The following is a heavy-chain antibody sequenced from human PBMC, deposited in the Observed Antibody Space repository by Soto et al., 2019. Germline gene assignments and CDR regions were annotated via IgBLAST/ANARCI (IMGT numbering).Heavy chain of an antibody. J-gene: IGHJ6*02. V-gene: IGHV3-48*02. CDR1: GFTFSSYS. CDR3: ARPGSGSYSGMDV. Sequence: GGSLRLSCVASGFTFSSYSMNWVRQAPGKGLEWVPYISSSSSSRYYADSVKGRFTISRDNAKNSLYLQMNSLRDEDTAVYYCARPGSGSYSGMDVWGQGTTVTVSS. D-gene: IGHD3-10*01. CDR2: ISSSSSSR.